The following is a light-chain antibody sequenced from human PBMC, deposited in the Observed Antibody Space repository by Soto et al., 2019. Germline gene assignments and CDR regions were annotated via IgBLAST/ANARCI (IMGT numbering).Light chain of an antibody. CDR3: LLSYSGARHVV. V-gene: IGLV7-46*01. CDR2: DTS. J-gene: IGLJ2*01. Sequence: QAVVTQEPSLTVSPGGTVTLTCGSSTGAVTSGHYPYWFQQKPGQAPRTLIYDTSNKHSWTPARFSGSLLGGKAALTLSGAQPEHEAESYCLLSYSGARHVVFGGGTKVTVL. CDR1: TGAVTSGHY.